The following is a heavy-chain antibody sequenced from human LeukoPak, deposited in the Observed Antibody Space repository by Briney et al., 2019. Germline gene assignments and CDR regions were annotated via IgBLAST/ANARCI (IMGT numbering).Heavy chain of an antibody. CDR3: ARVRPGPYNWFDP. V-gene: IGHV1-69*05. Sequence: SVKVSCKTSGGTFSSYAISWVRQAPGQGLEWMGGIVPIFGTTNYAQKFQGRVTMTRDNSISTAYMEIRSLTSEDTAVYYCARVRPGPYNWFDPWGQGTPVIVSP. D-gene: IGHD3-10*01. J-gene: IGHJ5*02. CDR1: GGTFSSYA. CDR2: IVPIFGTT.